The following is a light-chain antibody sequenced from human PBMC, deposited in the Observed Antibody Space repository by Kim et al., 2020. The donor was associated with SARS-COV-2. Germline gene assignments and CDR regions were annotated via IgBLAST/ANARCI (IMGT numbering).Light chain of an antibody. CDR1: QSVSSY. CDR2: DAA. J-gene: IGKJ1*01. CDR3: QQRSNKSPWT. Sequence: SPGERATLSCRASQSVSSYLAWYQQKPGRAPRRLIYDAATRATGSPARFSGSGSGTDVTITISSREPEDFAVYYCQQRSNKSPWTFGQGTKVDIK. V-gene: IGKV3-11*01.